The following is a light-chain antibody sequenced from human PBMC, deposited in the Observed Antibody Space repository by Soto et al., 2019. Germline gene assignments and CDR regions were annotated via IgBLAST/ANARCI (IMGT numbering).Light chain of an antibody. CDR2: EVS. J-gene: IGLJ1*01. Sequence: LTQPASVSGSPGQSITISCTVGSYNFVSWYQQHPGKAPKVLIYEVSKRPSGVSDRFSGSKSGNTAPLTISGLQAEDEADYYCCSDAGRSTYVFGTGTRSPS. CDR3: CSDAGRSTYV. V-gene: IGLV2-23*02. CDR1: GSYNF.